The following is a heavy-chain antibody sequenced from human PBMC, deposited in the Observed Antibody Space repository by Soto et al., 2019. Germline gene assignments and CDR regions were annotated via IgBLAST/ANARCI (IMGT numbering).Heavy chain of an antibody. Sequence: VGSLRLSCAASGFTFSTSAMHWVRQAPGMGLEYVSAISGHGDTTYYANSVKGRFTISRDNSKNTLYLQMGSLRVEDMAVYYCARDGSMRYLDYWGQGALVTVS. CDR3: ARDGSMRYLDY. CDR2: ISGHGDTT. CDR1: GFTFSTSA. J-gene: IGHJ4*02. V-gene: IGHV3-64*01.